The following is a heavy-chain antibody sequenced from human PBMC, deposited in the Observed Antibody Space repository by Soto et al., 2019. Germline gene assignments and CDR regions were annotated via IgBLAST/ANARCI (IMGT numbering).Heavy chain of an antibody. CDR1: RYIFTAYC. J-gene: IGHJ5*02. V-gene: IGHV1-2*02. Sequence: QVQLVQSGAEVKKPGASVKVSCKAPRYIFTAYCMHWVRQAPGQGLEWMGWINPNTGATHYGLSFQGRVTMTRVTSISTAYMELSSLRSDDTGVYYCASHDPGARFDPWGQGTLVIVSS. CDR2: INPNTGAT. D-gene: IGHD1-1*01. CDR3: ASHDPGARFDP.